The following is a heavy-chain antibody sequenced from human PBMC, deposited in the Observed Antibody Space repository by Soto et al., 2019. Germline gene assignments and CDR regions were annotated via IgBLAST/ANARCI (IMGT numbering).Heavy chain of an antibody. V-gene: IGHV1-69*12. J-gene: IGHJ2*01. D-gene: IGHD2-8*01. CDR1: GGTFSSYA. CDR3: ARGHHCTNGVCYTKWYFDL. CDR2: IIPIFGTA. Sequence: QVQLVQSGAEVKKPGSSVKVSCKASGGTFSSYAISWVRQAPGQGLEWMGGIIPIFGTANYAQKFQGRVTITADDSTSTAYMELSSLRSEDTAVYYCARGHHCTNGVCYTKWYFDLWGRGTLVTVSS.